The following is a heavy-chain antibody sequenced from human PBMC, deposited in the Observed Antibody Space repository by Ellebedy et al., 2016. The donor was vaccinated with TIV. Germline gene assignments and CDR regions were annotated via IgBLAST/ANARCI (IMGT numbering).Heavy chain of an antibody. Sequence: GESLKISCQGSGYNFANYWIGWVRQMPGKGLEWMGIVYPGDSNTYYSPSFQGQVTISADKSISTACLQWSSLKASDTAMYYCARQGERPFDFWGQGTLVTVSS. CDR1: GYNFANYW. CDR2: VYPGDSNT. CDR3: ARQGERPFDF. V-gene: IGHV5-51*01. J-gene: IGHJ4*02. D-gene: IGHD1-1*01.